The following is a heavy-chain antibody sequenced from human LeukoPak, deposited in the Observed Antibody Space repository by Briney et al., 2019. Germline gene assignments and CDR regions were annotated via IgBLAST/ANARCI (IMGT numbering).Heavy chain of an antibody. CDR2: ISSSGNII. CDR3: ARADYYDSGSFYPLNF. J-gene: IGHJ4*02. V-gene: IGHV3-21*01. Sequence: PGRSLRLSCAASGFTFSRYIINWVRQAPGKGLEWVSSISSSGNIIYYADSVRGRFTISRDNAKKSLYMQMNSLRAEDTAVFYCARADYYDSGSFYPLNFWGQGTLVTVSS. CDR1: GFTFSRYI. D-gene: IGHD3-10*01.